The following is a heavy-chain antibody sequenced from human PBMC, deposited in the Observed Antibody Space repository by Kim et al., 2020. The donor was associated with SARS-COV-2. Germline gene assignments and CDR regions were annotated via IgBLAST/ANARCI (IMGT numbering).Heavy chain of an antibody. CDR2: IIRGSTG. Sequence: GGSLRLSCAPSGITVSSNHMTWVRQAPGKGLEWVSVIIRGSTGCTAPSVQGRFTVSRDYYDNTLSLEMNNLRAEDTAIYYCARDPVADGYSFFDSWGQGTLVTVSS. D-gene: IGHD5-18*01. V-gene: IGHV3-53*01. CDR1: GITVSSNH. J-gene: IGHJ4*02. CDR3: ARDPVADGYSFFDS.